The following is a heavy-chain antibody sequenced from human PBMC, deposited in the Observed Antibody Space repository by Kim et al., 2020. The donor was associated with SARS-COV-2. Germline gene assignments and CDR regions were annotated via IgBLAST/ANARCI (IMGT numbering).Heavy chain of an antibody. J-gene: IGHJ5*02. D-gene: IGHD3-10*01. CDR3: ARVSDTMVRGRFDP. V-gene: IGHV4-30-2*05. Sequence: NPSLRRRLTTYVDTSKNQCSLKLSSVTAADTAVYYCARVSDTMVRGRFDPWGQGTLVTVSS.